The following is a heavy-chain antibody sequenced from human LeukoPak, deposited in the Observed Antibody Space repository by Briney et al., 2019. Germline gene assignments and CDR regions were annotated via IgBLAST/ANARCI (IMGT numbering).Heavy chain of an antibody. J-gene: IGHJ4*02. CDR3: AGDGPAVIFFGYFEY. CDR2: ISYDGRNK. D-gene: IGHD2-21*01. Sequence: GRSLRLSCAASGFTFSNYVMHWVRQAPGKGLGWVASISYDGRNKYYADSVKGRFTISRDNSKNTLYLQMSSLKGEDTAVYYCAGDGPAVIFFGYFEYWGQGTLVTVSS. CDR1: GFTFSNYV. V-gene: IGHV3-30*03.